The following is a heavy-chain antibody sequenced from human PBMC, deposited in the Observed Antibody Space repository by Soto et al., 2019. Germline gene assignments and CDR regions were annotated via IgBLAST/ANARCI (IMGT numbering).Heavy chain of an antibody. CDR3: RRGRSGQIVVFY. V-gene: IGHV1-2*02. Sequence: ASVKVSCKASGSTFTGHYIHWVRQAPEQGPEWMGEIGPESGATRYAQRFQGRVTMTRAMSITTVYMELNNLSPDDTAVYYCRRGRSGQIVVFYWGQGTPVTGSS. J-gene: IGHJ4*02. CDR2: IGPESGAT. CDR1: GSTFTGHY. D-gene: IGHD1-26*01.